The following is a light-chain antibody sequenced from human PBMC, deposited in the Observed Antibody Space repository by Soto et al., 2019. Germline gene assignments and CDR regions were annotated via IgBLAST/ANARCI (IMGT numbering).Light chain of an antibody. CDR3: QKHNSAPYT. Sequence: DIQMTQSPSSLSASVGDRVTITCRASQGISNDLGWYQQKPGKVPKLLIYAASTMQSGVTSRFSGSGSGTEFTLTISSLQREDVATSYCQKHNSAPYTFGQGTKLEIK. J-gene: IGKJ2*01. V-gene: IGKV1-27*01. CDR1: QGISND. CDR2: AAS.